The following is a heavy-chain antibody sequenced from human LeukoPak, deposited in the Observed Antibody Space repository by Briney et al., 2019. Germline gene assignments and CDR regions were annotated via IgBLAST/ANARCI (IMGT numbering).Heavy chain of an antibody. J-gene: IGHJ6*04. Sequence: GGSLRLSCAASGFTFSGYEMNWVRQAPGKGLEWVSYISSSGSTIYYADSVKGRFTISRDNAKNSLYLQMNSLRAEDTAVYYCARERAAVWFGESIYYYGMDVWGNGTTVTVSS. CDR1: GFTFSGYE. D-gene: IGHD3-10*01. CDR3: ARERAAVWFGESIYYYGMDV. V-gene: IGHV3-48*03. CDR2: ISSSGSTI.